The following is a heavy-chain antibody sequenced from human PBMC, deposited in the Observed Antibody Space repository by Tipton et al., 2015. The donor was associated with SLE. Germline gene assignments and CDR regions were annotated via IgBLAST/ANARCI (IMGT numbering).Heavy chain of an antibody. D-gene: IGHD3-3*01. V-gene: IGHV4-34*01. J-gene: IGHJ4*02. CDR3: ARHHVSFTIFGVFIMDWGIDY. CDR1: GGSFSGYY. CDR2: INHSGST. Sequence: TLSLTCAVYGGSFSGYYWSWIRQPPGKGLEWIGEINHSGSTNYNPSLKSRVTISVDTSKNQFSLKLSSVTAADTAVYYCARHHVSFTIFGVFIMDWGIDYWGQGTLVTVSS.